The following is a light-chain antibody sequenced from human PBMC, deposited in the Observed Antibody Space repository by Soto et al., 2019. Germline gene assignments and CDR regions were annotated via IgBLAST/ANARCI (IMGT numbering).Light chain of an antibody. J-gene: IGLJ3*02. CDR3: QTWGTGIRWV. CDR1: SGHSSYV. CDR2: LNSDGSH. Sequence: QSVLTQSPSASASLGASVKLTCTLSSGHSSYVIAWYQQQPEKGPRYLMKLNSDGSHSKGDGIPDRFSGSSSGAERYLTISSLQSEDVADYYCQTWGTGIRWVFGGGTKLTVL. V-gene: IGLV4-69*01.